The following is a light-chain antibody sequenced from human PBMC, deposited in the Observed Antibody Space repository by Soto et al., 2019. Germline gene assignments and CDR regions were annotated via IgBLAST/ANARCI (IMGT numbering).Light chain of an antibody. CDR3: HQSEISPWT. Sequence: EIVLTQSPGTLSLSPGEGASLSCRASQSVTLIYFGWFQQKPGQAPRLLIYGTSRRAVGIPDRFSGSGSGREFPLPFSRVGPEDFAVNYCHQSEISPWTSGQGT. V-gene: IGKV3-20*01. CDR2: GTS. J-gene: IGKJ1*01. CDR1: QSVTLIY.